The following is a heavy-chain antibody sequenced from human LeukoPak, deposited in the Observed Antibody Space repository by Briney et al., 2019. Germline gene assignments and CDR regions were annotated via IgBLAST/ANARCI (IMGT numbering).Heavy chain of an antibody. CDR3: ARDLQGYCSGGSCFYYYYGMDV. Sequence: PGRSVRLSCAASGFTFSSYGMHWVRQAPGKGLEWVAVIWYDGSNKYYADSVKGRFTISRDNSKNTLYLRMNSLRAEDTAVCYCARDLQGYCSGGSCFYYYYGMDVWGQGTTVTVSS. CDR1: GFTFSSYG. J-gene: IGHJ6*02. D-gene: IGHD2-15*01. CDR2: IWYDGSNK. V-gene: IGHV3-33*01.